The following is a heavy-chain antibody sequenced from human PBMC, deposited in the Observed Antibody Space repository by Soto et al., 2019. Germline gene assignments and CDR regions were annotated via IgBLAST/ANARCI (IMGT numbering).Heavy chain of an antibody. CDR2: IESSTGYI. CDR1: GYTFTSYY. CDR3: ARDVAAIGSHNWFDP. J-gene: IGHJ5*02. Sequence: GASVKVSCKASGYTFTSYYLHWVRQAPGQGLEWIGWIESSTGYIRYAQKFQGRVTLTRDTSISTAYMELGSLESDDTAVYYCARDVAAIGSHNWFDPWGQGTLVTVSS. D-gene: IGHD3-10*01. V-gene: IGHV1-2*02.